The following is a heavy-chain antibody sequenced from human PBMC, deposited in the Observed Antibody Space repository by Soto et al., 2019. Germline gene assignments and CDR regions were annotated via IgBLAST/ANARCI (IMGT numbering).Heavy chain of an antibody. Sequence: GGPLRLSCAASGFSFRDHYMTWIRQAPGKGLELLSYISPGGDITNYVDSVKGRFTISRDNAKNSLFLHMNSLRAEDTAVYYCTRDPRITDFWGQGTLVTVSS. J-gene: IGHJ4*02. CDR3: TRDPRITDF. CDR2: ISPGGDIT. V-gene: IGHV3-11*01. D-gene: IGHD3-16*01. CDR1: GFSFRDHY.